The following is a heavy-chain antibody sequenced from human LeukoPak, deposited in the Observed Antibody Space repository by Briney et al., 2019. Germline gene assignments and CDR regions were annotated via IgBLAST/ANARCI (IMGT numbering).Heavy chain of an antibody. V-gene: IGHV1-69*05. CDR2: IIPIFGTA. CDR3: ARGDTAASYMDV. D-gene: IGHD5-18*01. CDR1: GGTFSSYA. J-gene: IGHJ6*03. Sequence: GASVKVSCKASGGTFSSYAISWVRQAPGQGLEWMGGIIPIFGTANYAQKFQGRVTITTDESTSTAYMELSSLRSEDTAVYYCARGDTAASYMDVWGKGTTVTVSS.